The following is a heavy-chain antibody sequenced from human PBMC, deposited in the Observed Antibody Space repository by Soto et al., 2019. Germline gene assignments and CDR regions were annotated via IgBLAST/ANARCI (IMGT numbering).Heavy chain of an antibody. D-gene: IGHD3-10*01. CDR2: ISGSGGST. CDR3: SEGGGKWHYYGAGRYLFYYYYCGMDV. V-gene: IGHV3-23*01. Sequence: EVQLLESGGGLVQPGGSLRLSCAASGFTFSSYAMSWVRQAPGKGLEWVSAISGSGGSTYYADSVKGRFTISRDNSKNTRSVEMNSLREEDRAVHYCSEGGGKWHYYGAGRYLFYYYYCGMDVWGQGPTVTVSS. J-gene: IGHJ6*02. CDR1: GFTFSSYA.